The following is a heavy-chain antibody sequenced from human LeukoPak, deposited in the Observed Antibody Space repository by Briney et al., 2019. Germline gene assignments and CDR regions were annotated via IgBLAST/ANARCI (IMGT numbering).Heavy chain of an antibody. Sequence: SETLSLTCAVYGGSFSGYYWSWIRQPPGKGLEWIGEINHSGSTNYNPSLKSRVTISVDTSKNQFSLKLSSVTAADTAVYYCARDRIRGVIRWFDPWGQGTLVTVSS. CDR1: GGSFSGYY. V-gene: IGHV4-34*01. CDR2: INHSGST. D-gene: IGHD3-10*01. J-gene: IGHJ5*02. CDR3: ARDRIRGVIRWFDP.